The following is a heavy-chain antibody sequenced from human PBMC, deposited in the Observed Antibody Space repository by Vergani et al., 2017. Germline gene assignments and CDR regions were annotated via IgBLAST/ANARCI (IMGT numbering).Heavy chain of an antibody. Sequence: QVQRVQSGAEVKKPASSVKVSCKASGGTFSSYAISWVRQSPGEGLEWMGRFIPIFGTANYAQKFQGRVTINADKSTSTAYMELSSLRSEDTAVYYCARDRGYCCDSSGYGTDYWGQGTLVVVSS. J-gene: IGHJ4*02. CDR2: FIPIFGTA. CDR3: ARDRGYCCDSSGYGTDY. CDR1: GGTFSSYA. D-gene: IGHD3-22*01. V-gene: IGHV1-69*13.